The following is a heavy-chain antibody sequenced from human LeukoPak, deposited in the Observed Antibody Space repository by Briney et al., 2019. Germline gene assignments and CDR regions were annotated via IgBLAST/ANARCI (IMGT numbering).Heavy chain of an antibody. V-gene: IGHV4-61*01. CDR1: GGSVNRGTFF. CDR3: ARSPSGYRFDS. Sequence: SETLSLTCAVSGGSVNRGTFFWTWIRKPPGKGLEWIGYISNRGSTNYHPSLKSRVTISSDTSKTQFTLKLTSVTAADTAVYFCARSPSGYRFDSWGQGTLVTVSS. D-gene: IGHD3-22*01. CDR2: ISNRGST. J-gene: IGHJ4*02.